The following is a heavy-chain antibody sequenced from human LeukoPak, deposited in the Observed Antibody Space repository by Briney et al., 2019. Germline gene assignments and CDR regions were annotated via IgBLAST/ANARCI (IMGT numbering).Heavy chain of an antibody. CDR3: AKDVHLVYSSSWYLA. Sequence: GGSLRLSCAASGFTFSSYVMSWVRQAPGKGLEWVSAISGTGGSTYYADSVRGRFTISRDNSKNTLYLQMNSLRAEDTAVYYCAKDVHLVYSSSWYLAWGQGTMVTVSS. D-gene: IGHD6-13*01. J-gene: IGHJ3*01. V-gene: IGHV3-23*01. CDR1: GFTFSSYV. CDR2: ISGTGGST.